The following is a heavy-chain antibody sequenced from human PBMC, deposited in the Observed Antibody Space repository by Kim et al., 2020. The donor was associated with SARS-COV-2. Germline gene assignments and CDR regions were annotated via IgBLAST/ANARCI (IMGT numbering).Heavy chain of an antibody. D-gene: IGHD6-19*01. V-gene: IGHV3-23*01. CDR1: GFTFSSYA. J-gene: IGHJ3*02. Sequence: GGSLRLSCAASGFTFSSYAMSWVRQAPGKGLEWVSAISGSGGSTYYADSVKGRFTISRDNSKNTLYLQMNSLRAEDTAVYYCAIPYSSGHDAFDIWGQGTMVTVSS. CDR2: ISGSGGST. CDR3: AIPYSSGHDAFDI.